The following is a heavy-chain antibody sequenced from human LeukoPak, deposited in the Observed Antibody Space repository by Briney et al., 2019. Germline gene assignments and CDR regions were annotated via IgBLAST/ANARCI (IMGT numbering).Heavy chain of an antibody. CDR1: GGSISSSSYY. CDR3: ARHEVVPAALNWFDP. J-gene: IGHJ5*02. D-gene: IGHD2-2*01. Sequence: PSETLSLTCTVSGGSISSSSYYWGWIRQPPGKGLEWIGSIYYSGSTYYNPSLKSRVTISVDTSKNQFSLKLSSVTAADTAVYYCARHEVVPAALNWFDPWGQGTLVTVSS. V-gene: IGHV4-39*01. CDR2: IYYSGST.